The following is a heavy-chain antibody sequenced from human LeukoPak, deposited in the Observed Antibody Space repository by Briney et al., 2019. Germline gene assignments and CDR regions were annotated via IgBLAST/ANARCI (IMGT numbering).Heavy chain of an antibody. CDR3: AKDYSSSWTTGDAFDI. D-gene: IGHD6-13*01. J-gene: IGHJ3*02. CDR2: ISWNSGSI. CDR1: GFTFDDYA. V-gene: IGHV3-9*03. Sequence: GGSLRLTCAVSGFTFDDYAMHWVRQAPGKGLEWVSGISWNSGSIGYADSVKGRFTISRDNAKNSLYLQMNSLRAEDMALYYCAKDYSSSWTTGDAFDIWGQGTMVTVSS.